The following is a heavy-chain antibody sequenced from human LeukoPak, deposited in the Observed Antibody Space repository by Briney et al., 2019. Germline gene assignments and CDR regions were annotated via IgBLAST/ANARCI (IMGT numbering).Heavy chain of an antibody. D-gene: IGHD6-19*01. Sequence: GGSLRLSCAASGFTFKNYAMNWVRQSPGQGLEWVSTISGDAVTSWYADSVKGRFTVSRDNSKNIVFLQMNNLRAEDTAVYYCAKAGVGASSGWLNWFDPWGQGTLVTVSS. CDR2: ISGDAVTS. CDR3: AKAGVGASSGWLNWFDP. V-gene: IGHV3-23*01. J-gene: IGHJ5*02. CDR1: GFTFKNYA.